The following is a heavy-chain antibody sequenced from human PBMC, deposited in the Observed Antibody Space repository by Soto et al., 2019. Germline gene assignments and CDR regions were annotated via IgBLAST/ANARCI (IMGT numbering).Heavy chain of an antibody. J-gene: IGHJ4*02. D-gene: IGHD1-26*01. CDR2: IKYDESST. V-gene: IGHV3-74*01. Sequence: EVQLVESGGGLVQPGGSLRLSCAASGFNFRNYWMRWVRQAPGKGLVWVSRIKYDESSTDYADSVYGRFTISRDNAKNTLYLQMNSLRGEDTAVYYCARGAWGAYCLDSWGQGTLVTVSS. CDR3: ARGAWGAYCLDS. CDR1: GFNFRNYW.